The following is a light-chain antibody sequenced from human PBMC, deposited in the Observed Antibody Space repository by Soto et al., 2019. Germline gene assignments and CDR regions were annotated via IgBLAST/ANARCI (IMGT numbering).Light chain of an antibody. CDR2: AAS. CDR3: QQYNNWHPIP. J-gene: IGKJ5*01. CDR1: QSVRSN. V-gene: IGKV3-15*01. Sequence: DIVMTQSPTTLSVSPGESATLSCRASQSVRSNLAWYQHTPGNAPMLHIYAASTRVTGIPASFSGSGSGTEFSLTISSLHAEDFAVYYCQQYNNWHPIPFGQVT.